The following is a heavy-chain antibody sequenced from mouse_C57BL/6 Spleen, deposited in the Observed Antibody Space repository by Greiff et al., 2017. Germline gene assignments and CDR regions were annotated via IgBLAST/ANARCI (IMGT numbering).Heavy chain of an antibody. V-gene: IGHV1-81*01. CDR1: GYTFTSYG. D-gene: IGHD4-1*01. CDR2: IYPRSGNT. CDR3: ARNCAWFAY. J-gene: IGHJ3*01. Sequence: QVQLKQSGAELARPGASVKLSCKASGYTFTSYGISWVKQRTGQGLEWIGEIYPRSGNTYYNEKFKGKATLTADKSSSTAYMALRSLTSEDSAVYFCARNCAWFAYWGQGTLVTVSA.